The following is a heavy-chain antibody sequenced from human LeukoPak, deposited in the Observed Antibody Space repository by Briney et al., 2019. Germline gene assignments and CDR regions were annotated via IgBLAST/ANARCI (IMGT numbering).Heavy chain of an antibody. V-gene: IGHV4-59*08. CDR1: GGSIRSYY. D-gene: IGHD3-3*01. CDR3: ARRRLQYYDFWSGYPPRGYFDL. CDR2: IYYSGST. Sequence: PSETLSLTCTVSGGSIRSYYWSWIRQPPGKGLEWIGYIYYSGSTNYNPSLKSRVTISVDTSKNQFSLKLSSVTAADTAVYYCARRRLQYYDFWSGYPPRGYFDLWGRGTLVTVSS. J-gene: IGHJ2*01.